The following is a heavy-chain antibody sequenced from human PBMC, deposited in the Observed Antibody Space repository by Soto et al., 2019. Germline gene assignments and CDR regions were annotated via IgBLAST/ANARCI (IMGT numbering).Heavy chain of an antibody. Sequence: SETLSLTCTVSGGSISSSSYYWGWIRQPPGKGLEWIGSIYYSGSTYYNPSLKSRVTISVDTSKNQFSLKLSSVTAADTAVYYCARSECSSSWNWFDPWGQGTLVTVSS. CDR2: IYYSGST. D-gene: IGHD6-6*01. CDR3: ARSECSSSWNWFDP. J-gene: IGHJ5*02. V-gene: IGHV4-39*01. CDR1: GGSISSSSYY.